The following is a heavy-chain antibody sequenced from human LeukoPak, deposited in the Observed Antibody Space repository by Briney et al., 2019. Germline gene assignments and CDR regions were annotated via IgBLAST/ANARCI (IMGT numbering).Heavy chain of an antibody. V-gene: IGHV4-39*02. CDR2: IYYSGST. J-gene: IGHJ4*02. D-gene: IGHD3-22*01. Sequence: SETLSLTCTVSGGSISSSSYYWGWIRQPPGKGLEWIGSIYYSGSTYYNPSLTSRVTISVDTSKNQFSLKLSSVTAADTAVYYCARDRYYYDSSGYRVFDYWGQGTLVTVSS. CDR3: ARDRYYYDSSGYRVFDY. CDR1: GGSISSSSYY.